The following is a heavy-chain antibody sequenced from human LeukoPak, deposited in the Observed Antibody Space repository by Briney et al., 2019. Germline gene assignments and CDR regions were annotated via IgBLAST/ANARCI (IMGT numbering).Heavy chain of an antibody. V-gene: IGHV3-23*01. D-gene: IGHD5-18*01. Sequence: GGSLRLSCAASGFTFSSYAMSWVRQAPGKVLEWVSAISGSGGSTYYADSVKGRFTISRDNSKNTLYLQMNSLRAEDTAVYYCARGYSYGYGYWGQGTLVTVSS. J-gene: IGHJ4*02. CDR3: ARGYSYGYGY. CDR1: GFTFSSYA. CDR2: ISGSGGST.